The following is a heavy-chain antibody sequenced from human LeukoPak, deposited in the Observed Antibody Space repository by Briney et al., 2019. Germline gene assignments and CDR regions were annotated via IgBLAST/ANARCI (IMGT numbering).Heavy chain of an antibody. CDR1: GYTFTSYG. D-gene: IGHD3-22*01. V-gene: IGHV1-18*01. CDR2: ISAYNGNT. CDR3: ARDGGVGYSSGYLYY. Sequence: ASVKVSCKASGYTFTSYGISWVRQAPGQGLEWMGWISAYNGNTNYAQKLQGRVTMTTDTSTSTAYMELRSLRSDDTAVYYCARDGGVGYSSGYLYYWGQGTLVTVSS. J-gene: IGHJ4*02.